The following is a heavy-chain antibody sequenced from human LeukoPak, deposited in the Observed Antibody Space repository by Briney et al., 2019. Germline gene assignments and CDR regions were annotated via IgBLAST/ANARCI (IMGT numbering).Heavy chain of an antibody. J-gene: IGHJ3*01. CDR2: ISYDGSNQ. V-gene: IGHV3-30*18. D-gene: IGHD2-21*02. Sequence: GGSLRLSCEASGFTFIGYGMHWVRQAPGKGLEWVAGISYDGSNQYYTDSVKRRFTISRDNSKNTLYLQMNSLRPEDTAVYYCAKPRGGDSWAFDFWGQGTMVTVSS. CDR1: GFTFIGYG. CDR3: AKPRGGDSWAFDF.